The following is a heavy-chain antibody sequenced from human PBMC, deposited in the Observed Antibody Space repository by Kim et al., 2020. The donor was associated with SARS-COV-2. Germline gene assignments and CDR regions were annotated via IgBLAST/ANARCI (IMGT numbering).Heavy chain of an antibody. V-gene: IGHV1-46*01. J-gene: IGHJ4*02. CDR1: GYTFTSYY. CDR3: AREFVGGTFDY. D-gene: IGHD2-15*01. Sequence: ASVKVSCKASGYTFTSYYIHWVRQAPGQGLEWMGIIIPSDGRTNYAQNFHGRVSVTRDTSTSTVYMELSSLRSEDTAVYYCAREFVGGTFDYWGQGTLVT. CDR2: IIPSDGRT.